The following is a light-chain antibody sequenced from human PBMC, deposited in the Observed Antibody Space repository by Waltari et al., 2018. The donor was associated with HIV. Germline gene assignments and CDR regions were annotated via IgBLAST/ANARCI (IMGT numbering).Light chain of an antibody. Sequence: EILMTQSPATLSVSPGGGATLSCRASESVHSNLAWFQHKPGQAPRLLIYAASTRATGVPDRFSGSGSGTDFTLTISSLQPEDFATYHCQQSYSTLRWTFGQGTKVEIK. CDR3: QQSYSTLRWT. V-gene: IGKV3-15*01. CDR1: ESVHSN. CDR2: AAS. J-gene: IGKJ1*01.